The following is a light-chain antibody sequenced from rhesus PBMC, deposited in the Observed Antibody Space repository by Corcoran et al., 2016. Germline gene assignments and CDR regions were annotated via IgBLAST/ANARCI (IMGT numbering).Light chain of an antibody. Sequence: DIQMTQSPSSLSASVGDTVTITCRASQGISSFLNWFQQKPGKAPKLLIYAASRLESGVPSRFSGSGSGTEFTLTISSLQPEDFAAYYCLRHNSYPLTFGGGTKVEIK. CDR1: QGISSF. J-gene: IGKJ4*01. CDR2: AAS. CDR3: LRHNSYPLT. V-gene: IGKV1-28*01.